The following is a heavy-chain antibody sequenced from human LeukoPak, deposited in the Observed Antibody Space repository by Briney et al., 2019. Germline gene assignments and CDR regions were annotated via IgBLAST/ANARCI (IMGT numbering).Heavy chain of an antibody. J-gene: IGHJ3*02. Sequence: PGGSLRLSCAASGFTFSNYDMHWVRQATGKGLEWVSAISTAGHTYHRDSMKGRFTISRENAKNSFYLQMNSLRAGDTAVYYCAREMMGPGEAFDIWGQGTMVTVSS. V-gene: IGHV3-13*04. D-gene: IGHD3-16*01. CDR3: AREMMGPGEAFDI. CDR1: GFTFSNYD. CDR2: ISTAGHT.